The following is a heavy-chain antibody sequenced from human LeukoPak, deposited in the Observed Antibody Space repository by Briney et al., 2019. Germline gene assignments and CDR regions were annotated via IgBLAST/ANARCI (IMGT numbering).Heavy chain of an antibody. V-gene: IGHV4-39*07. CDR1: GGSISSSSYY. CDR3: AREQSSGYLYYFDY. D-gene: IGHD3-22*01. Sequence: SETLSLTCTVSGGSISSSSYYWGWIRQPPGKGLEWIGSIHYSGSTYYNPSLKSRVTISVDTSKNQFSLKLSSVTAADTAVYYCAREQSSGYLYYFDYWGQGTLVTVSS. CDR2: IHYSGST. J-gene: IGHJ4*02.